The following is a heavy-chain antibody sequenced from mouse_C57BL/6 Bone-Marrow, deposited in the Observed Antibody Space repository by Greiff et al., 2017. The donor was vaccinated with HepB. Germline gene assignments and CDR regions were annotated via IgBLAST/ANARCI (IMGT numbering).Heavy chain of an antibody. CDR2: IYPGSGST. Sequence: QVQLKQPGAELVKPGASVKMSCKASGYTFTSYWITWVKQRPGQGLEWIGDIYPGSGSTNYNEKFKSKATLTVDTSSSTAYMQLSSLTSEDSAVYYCAKGLLWLRRDYYAMDYWGQGTSVTVSS. CDR1: GYTFTSYW. V-gene: IGHV1-55*01. CDR3: AKGLLWLRRDYYAMDY. D-gene: IGHD2-2*01. J-gene: IGHJ4*01.